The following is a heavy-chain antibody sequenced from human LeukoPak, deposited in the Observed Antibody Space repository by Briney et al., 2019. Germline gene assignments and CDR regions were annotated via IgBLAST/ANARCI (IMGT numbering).Heavy chain of an antibody. Sequence: GASVKVSCKAYGYTFTNYGITWVRQAPGQGLEWMGWISAYNGDTNYAQRFQGRITMTTDTSTTTAYMELRSLRSDDTAVYYCATLGDVLRLFPLISLDGMDVWGQGTTVTVSS. D-gene: IGHD3-3*01. CDR2: ISAYNGDT. CDR3: ATLGDVLRLFPLISLDGMDV. J-gene: IGHJ6*02. V-gene: IGHV1-18*01. CDR1: GYTFTNYG.